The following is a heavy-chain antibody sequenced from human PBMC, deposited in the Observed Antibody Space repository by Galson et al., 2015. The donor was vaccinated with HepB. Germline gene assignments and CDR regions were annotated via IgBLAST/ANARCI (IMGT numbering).Heavy chain of an antibody. CDR1: GGTFSSYA. D-gene: IGHD3-16*01. V-gene: IGHV1-69*04. Sequence: SVKVSCKASGGTFSSYAISWVRQAPGQGLEWMGSIIPSLGIANYSQKFQGRVTITADKATSTAYMELSSLRSEDTAVYYCASAYDYGDLWGQGTLVTVSS. CDR2: IIPSLGIA. CDR3: ASAYDYGDL. J-gene: IGHJ4*02.